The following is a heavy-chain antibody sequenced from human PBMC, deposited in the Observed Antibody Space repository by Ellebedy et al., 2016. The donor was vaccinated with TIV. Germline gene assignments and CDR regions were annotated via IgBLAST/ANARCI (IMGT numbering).Heavy chain of an antibody. CDR1: TGSISRNY. V-gene: IGHV4-59*08. CDR3: ARRYSGSSYHHFDY. CDR2: IYNIVIT. D-gene: IGHD1-26*01. J-gene: IGHJ4*02. Sequence: MPSETLSLTCPVSTGSISRNYWGWIRQPPGKGLEWVGYIYNIVITTYHPSLKSRVTMSVDTTKRQLSLKLRSVTAADTAEYYCARRYSGSSYHHFDYWGQGTLVIVSS.